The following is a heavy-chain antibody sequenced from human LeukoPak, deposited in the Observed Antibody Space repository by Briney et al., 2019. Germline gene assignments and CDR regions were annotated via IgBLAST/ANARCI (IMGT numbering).Heavy chain of an antibody. Sequence: PAASVKVSCKASGGTFSSYAISWVRQAPGQGLEWMGGIIPIFGTANYAQKFQGRVTITTDESTSTAYMELSSLRSEDTAVYYCARDRPGDSSSPYYWGQGTLVTVSS. CDR1: GGTFSSYA. D-gene: IGHD6-6*01. J-gene: IGHJ4*02. V-gene: IGHV1-69*05. CDR3: ARDRPGDSSSPYY. CDR2: IIPIFGTA.